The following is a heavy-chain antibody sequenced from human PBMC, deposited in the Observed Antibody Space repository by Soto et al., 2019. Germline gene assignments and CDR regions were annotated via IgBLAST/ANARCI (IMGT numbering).Heavy chain of an antibody. D-gene: IGHD3-9*01. Sequence: QVQLVQSGAEVKKPGSSVKVSCKASGGTFSSYTISWVRHAPGQRLEWMVRIIPILGIANYAQKFQGRVTITADKSTSTAYMELSSLRSEDTAVYYCARTDYDILTGSYYFDYWGQGTLVTVSS. CDR2: IIPILGIA. V-gene: IGHV1-69*02. J-gene: IGHJ4*02. CDR3: ARTDYDILTGSYYFDY. CDR1: GGTFSSYT.